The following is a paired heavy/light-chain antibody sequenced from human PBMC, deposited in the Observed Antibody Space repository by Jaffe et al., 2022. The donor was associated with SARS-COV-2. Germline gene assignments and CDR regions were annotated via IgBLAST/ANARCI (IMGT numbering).Light chain of an antibody. CDR3: ASWDDSLSSPV. Sequence: QSVLTQPPSASGTPGQRVTISCSGSSSNIGSDYVYWYQQLPGAAPKLLIYRNHQRPSGVPDRFSASKSGTSASLAISGLRSEDEADYYCASWDDSLSSPVFGGGTKLTVL. CDR2: RNH. CDR1: SSNIGSDY. V-gene: IGLV1-47*01. J-gene: IGLJ3*02.
Heavy chain of an antibody. J-gene: IGHJ4*02. CDR3: VKDLAPLLRGFDY. D-gene: IGHD4-17*01. CDR2: ISWNNDKI. V-gene: IGHV3-9*01. CDR1: GFIFDDYA. Sequence: EVQLVESGGGLVQPGRSLRLSCAASGFIFDDYAMHWVRQVPGEGLEWVSGISWNNDKIAYADSVKGRFTISRDNAKNSLYLQMNSLRSEDTAFYYCVKDLAPLLRGFDYWGQGTLVTVSS.